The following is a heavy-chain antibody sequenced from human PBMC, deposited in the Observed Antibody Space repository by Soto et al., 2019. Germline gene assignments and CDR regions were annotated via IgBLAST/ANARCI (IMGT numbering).Heavy chain of an antibody. D-gene: IGHD6-6*01. Sequence: EVQLVESGGGLVQPGGSLRLSCAASGFTFSSYWMHWVRQAPGKGLVWVSRINSDGSSTSYADSVKGRFTISRDNAKNTLYLQMNSLRAEGTAVYYCAREHRIAARSNWFDPWGQGTLVTVSS. V-gene: IGHV3-74*01. CDR1: GFTFSSYW. J-gene: IGHJ5*02. CDR3: AREHRIAARSNWFDP. CDR2: INSDGSST.